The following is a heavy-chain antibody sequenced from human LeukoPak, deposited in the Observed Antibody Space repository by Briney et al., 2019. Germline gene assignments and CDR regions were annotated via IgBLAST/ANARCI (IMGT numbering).Heavy chain of an antibody. CDR1: GFTFTSSA. CDR2: IVVGSGNT. V-gene: IGHV1-58*02. Sequence: VASVKVSCKASGFTFTSSAMQWVRQARGQRLEWIGWIVVGSGNTNYAQKFQERVTITRDMSTSTAYMELSSLRSEDTAVYYCAIGSGSPFYYMDVWGKGTTVTVSS. J-gene: IGHJ6*03. CDR3: AIGSGSPFYYMDV. D-gene: IGHD3-10*01.